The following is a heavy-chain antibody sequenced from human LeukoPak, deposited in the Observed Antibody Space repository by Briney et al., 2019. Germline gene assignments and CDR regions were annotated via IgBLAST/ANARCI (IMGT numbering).Heavy chain of an antibody. CDR3: ARGYSSGWGKDYYYYMDV. CDR2: INPSGGST. J-gene: IGHJ6*03. CDR1: GYIFNSYC. V-gene: IGHV1-46*02. D-gene: IGHD6-19*01. Sequence: ASVKVSCKASGYIFNSYCIHWVRQAPGQGLEWMGIINPSGGSTSYAQKFQGRVTMTRDTSTSRVYMELSSLRSDDTAVYYCARGYSSGWGKDYYYYMDVWGKGTTVTVSS.